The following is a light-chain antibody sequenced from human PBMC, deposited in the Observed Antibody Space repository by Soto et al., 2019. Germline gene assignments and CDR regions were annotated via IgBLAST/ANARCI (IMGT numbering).Light chain of an antibody. CDR2: DAS. CDR1: QSISSW. CDR3: QQYNSYRT. V-gene: IGKV1-5*01. J-gene: IGKJ1*01. Sequence: DIQMTQSPSTLSASVGDRVTITCRASQSISSWLAWYQQKPGKAPKLLIYDASSLESGVPSRFSGSGSETEFTLTISSLQPDDFATYYCQQYNSYRTFGQGTKVEI.